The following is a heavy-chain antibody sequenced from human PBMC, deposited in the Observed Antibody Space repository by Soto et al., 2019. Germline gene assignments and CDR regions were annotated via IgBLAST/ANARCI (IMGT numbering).Heavy chain of an antibody. D-gene: IGHD3-16*01. V-gene: IGHV1-18*04. J-gene: IGHJ5*02. CDR3: ASFTSPTNWFDP. Sequence: ASVKVSCKASGYTFTSYGISWVRQAPGQGPEWMGWISAYNGNTNYAQKLQGRVTMTTDTSTSTAYMELRSLRSDDTAVYYCASFTSPTNWFDPWGQGTLVTVSS. CDR2: ISAYNGNT. CDR1: GYTFTSYG.